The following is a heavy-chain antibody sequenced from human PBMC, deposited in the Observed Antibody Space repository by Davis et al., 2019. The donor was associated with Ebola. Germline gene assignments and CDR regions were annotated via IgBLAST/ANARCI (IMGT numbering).Heavy chain of an antibody. CDR3: ARGLEDCGGDCLFYYYYYMDV. D-gene: IGHD2-21*01. J-gene: IGHJ6*03. CDR2: IYYSGTT. V-gene: IGHV4-59*12. CDR1: GDSLSEYY. Sequence: SETLSLTCTVSGDSLSEYYYNCIRQPPGRGLEWIGNIYYSGTTNLNPSLKSRVTISGDTSKNQFSLKVSSVTAADTAVYYCARGLEDCGGDCLFYYYYYMDVWGKGTTVTVSS.